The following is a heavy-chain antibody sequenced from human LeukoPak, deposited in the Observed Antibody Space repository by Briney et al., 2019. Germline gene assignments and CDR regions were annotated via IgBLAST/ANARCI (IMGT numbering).Heavy chain of an antibody. Sequence: GGSLRLSCAASGFSFSNYVMHWVRQAPGKGLEYVSAIMPNGETRGYANSMRGRFTISRDNSKNTLYLQMGGLRAEDMAIHYCARDRDGGFAFDIWGQGTLVTVSS. J-gene: IGHJ3*02. CDR1: GFSFSNYV. D-gene: IGHD2-15*01. CDR3: ARDRDGGFAFDI. CDR2: IMPNGETR. V-gene: IGHV3-64*01.